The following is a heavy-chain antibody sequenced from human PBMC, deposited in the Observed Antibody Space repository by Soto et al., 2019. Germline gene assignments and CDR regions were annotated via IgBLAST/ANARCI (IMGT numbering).Heavy chain of an antibody. Sequence: PGGSLRLSCTASGFTFGDYVMTWFRQAPGKGLEWVGFIRSKAYGGTTEYAASLKGRFTISRDDSKTIAYLQMNSLNTEDAAVYYCTSGLTGITRLCYYYYMDVWGQGTTVTVSS. J-gene: IGHJ6*03. CDR2: IRSKAYGGTT. CDR3: TSGLTGITRLCYYYYMDV. D-gene: IGHD1-7*01. CDR1: GFTFGDYV. V-gene: IGHV3-49*03.